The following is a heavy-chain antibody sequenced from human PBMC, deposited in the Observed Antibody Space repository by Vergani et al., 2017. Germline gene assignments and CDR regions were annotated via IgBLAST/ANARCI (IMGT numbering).Heavy chain of an antibody. CDR1: GFTFSSYA. V-gene: IGHV3-23*01. D-gene: IGHD3-22*01. CDR3: AKSGYDSSGYQTRLDY. J-gene: IGHJ4*02. CDR2: ISGSGGST. Sequence: EVQLLESGGGLVQPGGSLRLSCAASGFTFSSYAMSWVRQAPGKGLEWVSAISGSGGSTYYADSVKGRFTISRDNSKNTLYLQMNSLRAEDTAVYYCAKSGYDSSGYQTRLDYWGQGTLVTVSS.